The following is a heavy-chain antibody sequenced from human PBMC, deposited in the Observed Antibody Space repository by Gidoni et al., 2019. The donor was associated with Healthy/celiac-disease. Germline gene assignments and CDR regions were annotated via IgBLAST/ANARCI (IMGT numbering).Heavy chain of an antibody. J-gene: IGHJ6*02. V-gene: IGHV5-51*01. CDR3: ARLGDLEWLLYGGYYYYGMDV. CDR2: IYPGDSDT. Sequence: EVQLVQSGAEVKKPGESLKISCKGSGYSFTSYWIGWVRQMPGKGLEWMGIIYPGDSDTRYSPSFQGQVTISADKSISTAYLQWSSLKASDTAMYYCARLGDLEWLLYGGYYYYGMDVWGQGTTVTVSS. CDR1: GYSFTSYW. D-gene: IGHD3-3*01.